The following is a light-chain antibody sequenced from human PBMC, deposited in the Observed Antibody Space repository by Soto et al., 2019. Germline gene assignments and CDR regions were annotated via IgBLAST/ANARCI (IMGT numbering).Light chain of an antibody. Sequence: ELVLTQSPGTLSLSPGDRATLSCRASQSVSSSFIAWYQHKPGQAPRLLIYGASSRATGIPDRFSGSGSGTDFTLTISRLEPEDFAVYYCQQYGSSLPYTFGQGPKLEIK. CDR3: QQYGSSLPYT. V-gene: IGKV3-20*01. J-gene: IGKJ2*01. CDR2: GAS. CDR1: QSVSSSF.